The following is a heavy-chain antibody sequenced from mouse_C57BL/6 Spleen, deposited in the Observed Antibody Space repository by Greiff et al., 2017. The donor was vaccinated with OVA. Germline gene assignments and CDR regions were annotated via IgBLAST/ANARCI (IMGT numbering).Heavy chain of an antibody. CDR3: ARRGNDYDEFAY. Sequence: QVQLQQSGPELVKPGASVKISCKASGYAFSSSWMNWVKQRPGKGLEWIGRIYPGDGDTNYNGKFKGKATLTADKSSSTAYMQLSSLTSEDSAVYFCARRGNDYDEFAYWGQGTLVTVSA. CDR1: GYAFSSSW. J-gene: IGHJ3*01. D-gene: IGHD2-4*01. CDR2: IYPGDGDT. V-gene: IGHV1-82*01.